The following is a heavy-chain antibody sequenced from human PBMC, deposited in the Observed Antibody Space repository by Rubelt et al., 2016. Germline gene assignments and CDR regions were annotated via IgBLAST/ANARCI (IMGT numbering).Heavy chain of an antibody. D-gene: IGHD3-10*01. CDR2: INHSGST. Sequence: QVQLQQWGAGLLKPSETLSLTCAVYGGSFSGYYWSWIRQPPGKGLEWIGEINHSGSTNYNPSLKRRVTIAVDTSKNQFSLKLSSVTAADTAVYYCARVQITMVRGVFDYWGQGTLVTVSS. CDR3: ARVQITMVRGVFDY. J-gene: IGHJ4*02. V-gene: IGHV4-34*01. CDR1: GGSFSGYY.